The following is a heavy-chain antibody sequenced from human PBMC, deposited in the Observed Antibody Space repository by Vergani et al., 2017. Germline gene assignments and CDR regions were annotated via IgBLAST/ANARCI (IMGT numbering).Heavy chain of an antibody. CDR3: ARYVGALYYMDV. Sequence: QLQLQESGPGLVKPSETLSLTCTVSGGSISSSSYYWGWIRQPPGKGLEWIGSIDYSGSTYYNPSLKSRVTISVDTSKNQFSLKLSAVTAADTAVYYCARYVGALYYMDVWGKGTTVTVSS. D-gene: IGHD3-16*01. CDR2: IDYSGST. CDR1: GGSISSSSYY. V-gene: IGHV4-39*07. J-gene: IGHJ6*03.